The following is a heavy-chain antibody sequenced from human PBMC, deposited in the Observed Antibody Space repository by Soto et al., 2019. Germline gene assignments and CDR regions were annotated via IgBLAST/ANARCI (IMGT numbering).Heavy chain of an antibody. J-gene: IGHJ4*02. V-gene: IGHV1-18*01. CDR1: GYTFTSYG. CDR2: ISAYNGNT. CDR3: ARGGQLLWFGELPFAALDY. D-gene: IGHD3-10*01. Sequence: ASVKVSCKASGYTFTSYGISWVRQAPGQGLEWMGWISAYNGNTNYAQKLQGRVTMTTDTSTSTAYMELRSLRSDDTAVYYCARGGQLLWFGELPFAALDYWGQGTLVTVSS.